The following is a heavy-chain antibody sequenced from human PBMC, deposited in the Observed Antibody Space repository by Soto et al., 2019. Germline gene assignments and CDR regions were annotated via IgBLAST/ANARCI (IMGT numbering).Heavy chain of an antibody. D-gene: IGHD3-10*01. CDR3: PMPSGAGSYYGPRQYHGMDV. CDR1: GFTFSSYS. CDR2: ISSSSSTI. V-gene: IGHV3-48*02. Sequence: GESLKISCAASGFTFSSYSMNWVRQAPGKGLEWVSYISSSSSTIYYADSVKGRFTISRDNAKNSLYLQMNSLRDEDTAVYYCPMPSGAGSYYGPRQYHGMDVWGQGTTVTVSS. J-gene: IGHJ6*02.